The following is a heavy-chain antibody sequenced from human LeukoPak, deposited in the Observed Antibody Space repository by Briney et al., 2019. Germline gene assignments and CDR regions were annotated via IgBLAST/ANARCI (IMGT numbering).Heavy chain of an antibody. D-gene: IGHD3-3*01. J-gene: IGHJ4*02. CDR1: GFTFSTFG. Sequence: GGSLRLSCAASGFTFSTFGMHWVRQAPGKGLEWVAFIRYDENNKHYADSVKGRFTISRDNSKNTLYLQMNSLRAEDTAVYYCAKSAVVWSGFTHWGQGTLVTVSS. CDR2: IRYDENNK. V-gene: IGHV3-30*02. CDR3: AKSAVVWSGFTH.